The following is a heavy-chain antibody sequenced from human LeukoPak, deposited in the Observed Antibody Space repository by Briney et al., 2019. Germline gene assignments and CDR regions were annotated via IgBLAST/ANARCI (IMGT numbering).Heavy chain of an antibody. CDR1: GYNFISYY. D-gene: IGHD3-16*01. V-gene: IGHV1-18*04. J-gene: IGHJ6*03. CDR2: ISAYNGNT. CDR3: ARDGTFGGKYYYYYYMDV. Sequence: ASVKVSCKASGYNFISYYMHWVRQAPGQGLEWMGWISAYNGNTNYAQKLQGRVTMTTDTSTSTAYMELRSLRSDDTAVYYCARDGTFGGKYYYYYYMDVWGKGTTVTVSS.